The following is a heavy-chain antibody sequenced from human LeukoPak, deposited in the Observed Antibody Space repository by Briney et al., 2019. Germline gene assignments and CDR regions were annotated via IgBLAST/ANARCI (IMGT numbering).Heavy chain of an antibody. V-gene: IGHV4-38-2*02. CDR2: IYHSGST. CDR3: ARALNRIDYWYFDL. J-gene: IGHJ2*01. CDR1: GYSISSGYY. D-gene: IGHD2-15*01. Sequence: SETLSLTCTVSGYSISSGYYWGWIRQPPGKGLEWIGSIYHSGSTYYNPSLKSRVTVSVDTSKNQFSLKLSSVTAVDTAVYYCARALNRIDYWYFDLWGRGTLVTVSS.